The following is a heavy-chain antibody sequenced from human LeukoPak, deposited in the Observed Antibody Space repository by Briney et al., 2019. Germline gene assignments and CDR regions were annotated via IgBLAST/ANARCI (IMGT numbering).Heavy chain of an antibody. CDR3: ASLRGGYYDSSGYYSGVWFDP. J-gene: IGHJ5*02. V-gene: IGHV4-4*07. D-gene: IGHD3-22*01. Sequence: SETLSLTCTVSGGSISSYYWSWIRQPAGQGLEWIGRLYTSGSTNYNPSLTSRVTISVDKSKNQFSLKLSSVTAADTAVYYCASLRGGYYDSSGYYSGVWFDPWGQGTLVTVSS. CDR2: LYTSGST. CDR1: GGSISSYY.